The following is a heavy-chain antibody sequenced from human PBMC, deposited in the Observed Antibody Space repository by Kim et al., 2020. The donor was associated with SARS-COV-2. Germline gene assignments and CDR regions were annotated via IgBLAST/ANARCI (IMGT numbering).Heavy chain of an antibody. J-gene: IGHJ4*02. Sequence: ASVKVSCKASGYIFTSYHMHWVRQAPGQGLEWMGIINPSGGKTYYAQKLQGRITVTTDTSANTVYMQLSSLTSDDTAMYYCAREQTAGFYNYWGQGTLVTVSS. CDR3: AREQTAGFYNY. V-gene: IGHV1-46*04. CDR2: INPSGGKT. D-gene: IGHD3-9*01. CDR1: GYIFTSYH.